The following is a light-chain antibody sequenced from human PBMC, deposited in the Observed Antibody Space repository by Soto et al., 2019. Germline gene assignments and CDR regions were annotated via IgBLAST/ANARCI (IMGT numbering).Light chain of an antibody. CDR1: SSDVGGYNY. J-gene: IGLJ3*02. Sequence: QSALTQPASVSGSPGQSITICCTGTSSDVGGYNYVSWYQQHPGKAPKVMIYEVSNRPSGVSNRFSGSKSGNTASLTISGLQAEDEADYYCSSYTNSITLEVFGGGTKVTVL. CDR3: SSYTNSITLEV. CDR2: EVS. V-gene: IGLV2-14*01.